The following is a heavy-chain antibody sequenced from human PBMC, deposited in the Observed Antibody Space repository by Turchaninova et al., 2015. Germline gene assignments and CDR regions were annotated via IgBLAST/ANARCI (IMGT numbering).Heavy chain of an antibody. CDR1: GGSINSDNW. D-gene: IGHD2-2*01. Sequence: TCAVSGGSINSDNWWSWVRQAPGKGLEWIGEIYHIGATNYNPSLKSRVTVSVDKSKNQFSLTLTSVTAADTAMYYCAKSYTSHSPFDSWGQGTLVTVSS. J-gene: IGHJ4*02. V-gene: IGHV4-4*02. CDR3: AKSYTSHSPFDS. CDR2: IYHIGAT.